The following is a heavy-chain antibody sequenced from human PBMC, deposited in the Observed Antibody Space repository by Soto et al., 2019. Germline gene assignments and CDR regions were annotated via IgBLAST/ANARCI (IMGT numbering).Heavy chain of an antibody. Sequence: LTCTTSGFTSRINAIPCVRQAPGKGLEWVAVISYDGSNKYYADSVKGRFTISRDNSKNTLYLQMNSLRAEDTAVYYCARDLRDFDYWGQGTLVTVSS. CDR3: ARDLRDFDY. V-gene: IGHV3-30-3*01. CDR2: ISYDGSNK. J-gene: IGHJ4*02. CDR1: GFTSRINA.